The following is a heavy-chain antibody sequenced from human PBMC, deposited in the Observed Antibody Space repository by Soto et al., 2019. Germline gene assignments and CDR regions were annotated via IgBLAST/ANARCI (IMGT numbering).Heavy chain of an antibody. D-gene: IGHD5-18*01. CDR2: INPIDAST. J-gene: IGHJ6*02. CDR3: ARKGYTYRKSGLDV. CDR1: GYAFTNYY. V-gene: IGHV1-46*01. Sequence: QAHLEQSGTEVKNPGASVKVSCKASGYAFTNYYMHWVRQTPGQGLEWVGVINPIDASTRYTQKFQDRVTLTTDTSTSTVYLELSSLNSDATAVYYCARKGYTYRKSGLDVWGQGTTVIVSS.